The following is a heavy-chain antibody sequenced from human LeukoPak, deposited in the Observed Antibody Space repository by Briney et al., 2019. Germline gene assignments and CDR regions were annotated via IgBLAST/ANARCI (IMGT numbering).Heavy chain of an antibody. CDR3: ARGELPAAIDY. CDR1: RFTFSNYY. D-gene: IGHD2-2*01. J-gene: IGHJ4*02. V-gene: IGHV3-74*01. CDR2: INGDGSTL. Sequence: GGSLRLSCAASRFTFSNYYMHWVRQAPGKGLVWVSHINGDGSTLGYAASVKGRFTISRDNAKNTLYLQMNSLRAEDTAVYYCARGELPAAIDYGGQGTLVIVSS.